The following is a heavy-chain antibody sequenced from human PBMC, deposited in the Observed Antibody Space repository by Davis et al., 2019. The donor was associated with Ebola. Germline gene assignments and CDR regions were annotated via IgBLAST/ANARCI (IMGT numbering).Heavy chain of an antibody. CDR3: ARVVYDILTSLRGWFDP. V-gene: IGHV4-34*01. D-gene: IGHD3-9*01. J-gene: IGHJ5*02. CDR2: INHSGST. Sequence: MPSETLSLTCAVYGGSFSGYYWSWIRQPPGKGLEWIGEINHSGSTNYNPSLKSRVTISVDTSKNQFSLKLSSVTAADTAVYYCARVVYDILTSLRGWFDPWGQGTLVTVSS. CDR1: GGSFSGYY.